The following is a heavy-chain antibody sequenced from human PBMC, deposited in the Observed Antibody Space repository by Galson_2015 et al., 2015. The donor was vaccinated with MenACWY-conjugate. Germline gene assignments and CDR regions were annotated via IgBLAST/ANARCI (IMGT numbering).Heavy chain of an antibody. V-gene: IGHV3-53*01. J-gene: IGHJ6*03. CDR3: ARAISLRGSGNFPPDYMDV. D-gene: IGHD3-10*01. Sequence: SLRLSCAASGFTFSNYYLSFIRQAPGKGLECLSVIYSGGSTYYTDSVKGRFTVSRDSSKNTVHLQMDNLRVEDTAVYYCARAISLRGSGNFPPDYMDVWGKGTTVTVSS. CDR2: IYSGGST. CDR1: GFTFSNYY.